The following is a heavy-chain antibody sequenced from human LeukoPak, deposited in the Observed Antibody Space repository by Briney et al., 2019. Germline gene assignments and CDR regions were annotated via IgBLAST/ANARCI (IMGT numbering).Heavy chain of an antibody. CDR2: IYPGDSDT. CDR1: GYSCTIYW. CDR3: ARRLEVSGTMDY. V-gene: IGHV5-51*01. D-gene: IGHD6-13*01. J-gene: IGHJ4*02. Sequence: GESLNISCKGSGYSCTIYWIGWVRQMPAKDLEWMGIIYPGDSDTRYSPSFQGQVTISADKSISSAYLQWSRLKASDTAMYYCARRLEVSGTMDYWGQGTLVTVSS.